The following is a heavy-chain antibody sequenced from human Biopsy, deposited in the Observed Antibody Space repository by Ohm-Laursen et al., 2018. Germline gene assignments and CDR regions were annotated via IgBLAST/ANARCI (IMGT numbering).Heavy chain of an antibody. CDR1: GFSINGGRYY. CDR2: IFYSANT. V-gene: IGHV4-31*02. D-gene: IGHD1-26*01. J-gene: IGHJ4*02. Sequence: TLSLTCTVSGFSINGGRYYWNWLRHHPGKGLARIGNIFYSANTYYNPSLKSRVTISVDTSKNQFSLKLSSVTAAGTDVYYCARLGSGDYFPTFFDFWGQGALVTVSS. CDR3: ARLGSGDYFPTFFDF.